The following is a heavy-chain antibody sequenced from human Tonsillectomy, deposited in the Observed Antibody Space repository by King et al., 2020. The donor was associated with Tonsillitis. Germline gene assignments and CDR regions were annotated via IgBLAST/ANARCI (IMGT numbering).Heavy chain of an antibody. CDR2: MNPNSLRT. J-gene: IGHJ4*02. V-gene: IGHV1-8*02. CDR1: GYSFLNYD. Sequence: VQLVQSGAEVKKPGASVKVSCKASGYSFLNYDINWVRQAPGQGLEWMAWMNPNSLRTGYARRLQGRVTLTRDTSITTAYMELRGLTSEDTAIYYCTRGGRDYESGHLNRSPLDYWGQGTLVSVSS. CDR3: TRGGRDYESGHLNRSPLDY. D-gene: IGHD3-22*01.